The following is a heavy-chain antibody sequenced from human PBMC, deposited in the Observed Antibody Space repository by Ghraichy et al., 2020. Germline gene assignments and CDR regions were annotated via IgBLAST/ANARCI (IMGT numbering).Heavy chain of an antibody. CDR1: GESFNGYY. Sequence: SETLSLTCAVHGESFNGYYWTWIRQPPGKGLEWIGEVHYSGNTNYDPSLRSRVTISVDTSKKEFSLRLTAVTAADMALYYCARGPWGREGYYGVSYGMDVWGQGTTVTVSS. J-gene: IGHJ6*02. D-gene: IGHD3-16*01. CDR2: VHYSGNT. CDR3: ARGPWGREGYYGVSYGMDV. V-gene: IGHV4-34*01.